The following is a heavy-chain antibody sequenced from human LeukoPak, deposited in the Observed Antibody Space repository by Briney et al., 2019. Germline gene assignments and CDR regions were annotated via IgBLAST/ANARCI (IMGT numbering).Heavy chain of an antibody. CDR2: IYSSGST. J-gene: IGHJ3*02. CDR1: GGSIGSGSYY. D-gene: IGHD3-22*01. Sequence: SETLSLTCTVSGGSIGSGSYYWSWIRQPAGKGLEWIGRIYSSGSTNYNPSLKSRVTISVDTSKNQFSLKLSSVTAADTAVYYCARDRYDTDAFDIWGQGTMVTVSS. V-gene: IGHV4-61*02. CDR3: ARDRYDTDAFDI.